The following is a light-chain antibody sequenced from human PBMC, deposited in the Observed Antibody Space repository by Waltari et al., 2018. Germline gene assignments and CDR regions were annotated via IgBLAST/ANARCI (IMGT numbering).Light chain of an antibody. Sequence: DIRMTQSPSSLSASVGDRVTITCRAGQDISNYLAWFQQKPGQAPKSLMYTASSLQSGVPSRFSGSGSGTDFTLTISSLQPEDFATYYCQQYNSYPLTFGGGTKVDIK. CDR1: QDISNY. J-gene: IGKJ4*01. CDR3: QQYNSYPLT. V-gene: IGKV1-16*01. CDR2: TAS.